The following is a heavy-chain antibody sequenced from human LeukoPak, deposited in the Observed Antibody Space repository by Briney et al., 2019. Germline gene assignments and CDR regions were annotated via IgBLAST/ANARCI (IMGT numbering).Heavy chain of an antibody. J-gene: IGHJ4*02. CDR2: ISPRSGDT. CDR1: GYTFTDYY. V-gene: IGHV1-2*02. D-gene: IGHD3-10*01. CDR3: ARGREIHGGSDTNLDDY. Sequence: ASVKVSCKTSGYTFTDYYMHWVRQAPGQGLEWMGWISPRSGDTSYAQKFQGRVPMTRDTSINTVDMDLSGLTSDDTAVFYCARGREIHGGSDTNLDDYWGQGTLVTVSS.